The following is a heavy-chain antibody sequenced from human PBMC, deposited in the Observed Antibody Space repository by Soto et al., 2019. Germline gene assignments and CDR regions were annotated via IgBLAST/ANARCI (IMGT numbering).Heavy chain of an antibody. CDR3: AREQHDPYDASGYYFNWFDP. CDR2: VIPLFGAA. J-gene: IGHJ5*02. CDR1: GGTFSNYG. Sequence: ASVKVSCKASGGTFSNYGINWVRQAPGQGLEWMGGVIPLFGAANYAQKFQGRVTITADASTSMVYMQLSSLRSEDTAVYYCAREQHDPYDASGYYFNWFDPWGQGTLVTVSS. V-gene: IGHV1-69*13. D-gene: IGHD3-22*01.